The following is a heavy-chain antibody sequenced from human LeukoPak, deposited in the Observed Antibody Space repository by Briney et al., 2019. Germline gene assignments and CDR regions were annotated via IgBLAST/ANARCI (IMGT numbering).Heavy chain of an antibody. CDR2: IKQDGSEK. V-gene: IGHV3-7*05. CDR1: GFTFSTYW. D-gene: IGHD3-22*01. J-gene: IGHJ4*02. Sequence: GGSLRLSCAASGFTFSTYWMSWVRQAPGKGLEWVANIKQDGSEKYSVDSVKGRFTTSRDNAKNSLYLQMDSLRAEDTAVYYCARDRGSSGPLYYFDYWGQGTLVTVSS. CDR3: ARDRGSSGPLYYFDY.